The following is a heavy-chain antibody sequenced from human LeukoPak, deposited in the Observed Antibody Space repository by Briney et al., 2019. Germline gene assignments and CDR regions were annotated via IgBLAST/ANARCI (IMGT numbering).Heavy chain of an antibody. Sequence: PGGSLRLSCAASGFTVSSIYMSWVRQAPGKGLEWVSVIYSGGSTYYADSVKGRFTISRDNSKNTLYLQMNSLRAEDTAVYYCALSRGYSSGGAFDIWGQGTMVTVSS. D-gene: IGHD5-18*01. J-gene: IGHJ3*02. CDR2: IYSGGST. V-gene: IGHV3-53*01. CDR3: ALSRGYSSGGAFDI. CDR1: GFTVSSIY.